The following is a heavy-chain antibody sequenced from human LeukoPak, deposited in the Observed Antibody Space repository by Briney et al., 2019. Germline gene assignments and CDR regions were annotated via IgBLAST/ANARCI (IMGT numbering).Heavy chain of an antibody. V-gene: IGHV3-74*01. CDR1: GFTFSSYW. CDR2: INSDGSST. J-gene: IGHJ3*02. Sequence: GGSLRLSCAASGFTFSSYWMHWVRQAPGKGLVWVSRINSDGSSTSYADSVKGRFTISRDNAKNTLYLQMNSLRAEDTAMYYCARTVPPRAFDIWGQGTMVTVSS. D-gene: IGHD3-10*01. CDR3: ARTVPPRAFDI.